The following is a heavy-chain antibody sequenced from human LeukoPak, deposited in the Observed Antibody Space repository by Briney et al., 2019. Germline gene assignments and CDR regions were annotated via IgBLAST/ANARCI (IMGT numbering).Heavy chain of an antibody. CDR3: ARRSGSYPYYFDY. D-gene: IGHD1-26*01. Sequence: PWAPVTVSCTASGYTFTSYYMHWVRQAPGQGLEWMGIINPSGGSTSYAQKFQGRVTITRDMSTSTVYMELSSLRSEDTAVYYCARRSGSYPYYFDYWGEGTLVTVSS. J-gene: IGHJ4*02. CDR1: GYTFTSYY. V-gene: IGHV1-46*01. CDR2: INPSGGST.